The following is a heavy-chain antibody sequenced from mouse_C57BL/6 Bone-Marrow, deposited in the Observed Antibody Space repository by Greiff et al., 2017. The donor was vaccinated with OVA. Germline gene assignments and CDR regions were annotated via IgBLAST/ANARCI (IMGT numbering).Heavy chain of an antibody. Sequence: QVQLQQPGAELVKPGASVKLSCQASGYTFTSYWMQWVKQRPGQGLEWIGEIDPSDSYTNYNQKFKGKATLTVDTSSSTAYMQLSSLTSEDSAVYYCARERYYGSYYFDYWGQGTTLTVSS. CDR1: GYTFTSYW. CDR3: ARERYYGSYYFDY. J-gene: IGHJ2*01. D-gene: IGHD1-1*01. V-gene: IGHV1-50*01. CDR2: IDPSDSYT.